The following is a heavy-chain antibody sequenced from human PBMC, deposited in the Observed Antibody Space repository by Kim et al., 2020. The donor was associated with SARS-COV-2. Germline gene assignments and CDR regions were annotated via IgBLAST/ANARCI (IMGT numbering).Heavy chain of an antibody. CDR2: IIPIFGTA. CDR1: GGTFSSYA. CDR3: ARENFVYAVRDSSGQESPYGMDV. Sequence: SVKVSCKASGGTFSSYAISWVRQAPGQGLEWMGGIIPIFGTANYAQKFQGRVTITADESTSTAYMELSSLRSEDTAVYYCARENFVYAVRDSSGQESPYGMDVWGQGTTVTVSS. V-gene: IGHV1-69*13. D-gene: IGHD3-22*01. J-gene: IGHJ6*02.